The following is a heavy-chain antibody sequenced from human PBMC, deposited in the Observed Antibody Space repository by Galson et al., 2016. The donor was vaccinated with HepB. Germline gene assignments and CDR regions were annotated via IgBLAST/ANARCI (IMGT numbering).Heavy chain of an antibody. CDR2: INAGSGST. CDR1: GYTFTNYA. Sequence: SVKVSCKASGYTFTNYAMHWVRQAPGHRLEWMGWINAGSGSTRYSQNFQGRVTITSDTSATTAYMELSSLGSEDTAGYYCARVTDGNVAGGLATSGFIYWGQGTLVTVSS. V-gene: IGHV1-3*01. J-gene: IGHJ4*02. D-gene: IGHD3-22*01. CDR3: ARVTDGNVAGGLATSGFIY.